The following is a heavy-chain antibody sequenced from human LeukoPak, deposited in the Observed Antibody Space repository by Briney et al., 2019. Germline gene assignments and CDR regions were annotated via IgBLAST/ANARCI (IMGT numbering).Heavy chain of an antibody. CDR1: GYSISSGYY. J-gene: IGHJ4*02. D-gene: IGHD5-24*01. CDR2: IYHSGST. V-gene: IGHV4-38-2*01. CDR3: ARAPEMATIREFDY. Sequence: PSETPSLTCAVSGYSISSGYYWGWIRQPPGKGLEWIGSIYHSGSTYYNPSLKSRVTISVDTSKNQFSLKLSSVTAADTAVYYCARAPEMATIREFDYWGQGTLVTVSS.